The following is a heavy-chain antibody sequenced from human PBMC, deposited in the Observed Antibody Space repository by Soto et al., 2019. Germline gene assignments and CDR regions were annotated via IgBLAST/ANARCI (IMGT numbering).Heavy chain of an antibody. V-gene: IGHV3-74*01. CDR2: MNPEVTTI. CDR3: GRGAYGDPVDF. D-gene: IGHD4-17*01. Sequence: PGGSLRLSCAASGFTLSNYWMHWARQAPGKGLVWVSRMNPEVTTISYADSVRGRFTISRDNARDTLHLEMNSLRADDTAVYYCGRGAYGDPVDFWGQGTLVTAPQ. J-gene: IGHJ4*02. CDR1: GFTLSNYW.